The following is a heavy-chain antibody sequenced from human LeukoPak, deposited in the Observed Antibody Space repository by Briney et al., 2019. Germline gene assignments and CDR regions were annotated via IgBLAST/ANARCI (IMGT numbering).Heavy chain of an antibody. CDR2: IYYSGRT. CDR3: ASVILPENYFDN. Sequence: SQTLSLTCAVSGGSFSGGDYYWSWIRQPPGMVLEWIGYIYYSGRTYYNPSLKSRLTISVDTSKKQFSLKLSSVTAADTAVYYCASVILPENYFDNWGQGTLVTVSS. D-gene: IGHD2/OR15-2a*01. V-gene: IGHV4-30-4*01. J-gene: IGHJ4*02. CDR1: GGSFSGGDYY.